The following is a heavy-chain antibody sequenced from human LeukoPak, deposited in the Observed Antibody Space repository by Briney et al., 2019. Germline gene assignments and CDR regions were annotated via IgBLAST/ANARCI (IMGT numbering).Heavy chain of an antibody. D-gene: IGHD6-6*01. CDR3: ANEYSSSSGRSFQH. CDR1: GFTFSSYA. CDR2: INTDESST. J-gene: IGHJ1*01. Sequence: PGGSLRLSCAASGFTFSSYAMSWVRQAPGKGLVWVSRINTDESSTHYADSVKGRFTISRDNAKNTLYLQMNSLRAEDTAVYYCANEYSSSSGRSFQHWGQGTLVTVSS. V-gene: IGHV3-74*01.